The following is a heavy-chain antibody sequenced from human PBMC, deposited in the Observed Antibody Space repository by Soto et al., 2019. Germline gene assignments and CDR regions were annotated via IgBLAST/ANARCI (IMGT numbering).Heavy chain of an antibody. V-gene: IGHV1-18*01. CDR2: ISAYNGNT. CDR1: GYTFTSYG. J-gene: IGHJ3*02. Sequence: ASVKVSCKASGYTFTSYGISWVRQAPGQGLEWMGWISAYNGNTNYAQKLQGRVTMTTDTSTSTAYMELRSLRSDDTAVYYCARAFEPEFHCSSTSCPEGAFDIWGQGTMVTVSS. CDR3: ARAFEPEFHCSSTSCPEGAFDI. D-gene: IGHD2-2*01.